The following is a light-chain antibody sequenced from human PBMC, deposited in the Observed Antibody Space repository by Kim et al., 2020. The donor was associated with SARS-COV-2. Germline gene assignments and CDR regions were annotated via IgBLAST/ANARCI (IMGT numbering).Light chain of an antibody. CDR3: NSRDSSGNFWV. CDR1: SLRSYY. Sequence: SSELTQDPAESVALGQTVRITCQGDSLRSYYASWYQQKPGQAPVLVIYGANNRPSGIPDRFSGSSSGNTASLTITGAQAEDEADYYCNSRDSSGNFWVFG. J-gene: IGLJ3*02. CDR2: GAN. V-gene: IGLV3-19*01.